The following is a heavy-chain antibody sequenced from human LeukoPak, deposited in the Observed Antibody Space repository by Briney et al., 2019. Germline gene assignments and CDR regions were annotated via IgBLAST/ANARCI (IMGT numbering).Heavy chain of an antibody. Sequence: PSETLSLTCAVYGGSFSGYYWSWIRQPPGKGLEWIGEINHSGSTNYNPSLKSRVTISVDTSKNQFSLKLSSVTAADTAVYYCARDRGYDPFDYWGQGTLVTVSS. CDR2: INHSGST. J-gene: IGHJ4*02. D-gene: IGHD5-12*01. CDR1: GGSFSGYY. V-gene: IGHV4-34*01. CDR3: ARDRGYDPFDY.